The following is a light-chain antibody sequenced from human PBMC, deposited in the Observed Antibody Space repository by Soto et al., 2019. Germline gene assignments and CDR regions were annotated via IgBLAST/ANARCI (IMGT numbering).Light chain of an antibody. CDR2: GAS. CDR3: QQYGSSPRT. CDR1: QSVSSDY. J-gene: IGKJ2*01. V-gene: IGKV3-20*01. Sequence: EIVLTQSTGTLSLSPGERATLSCRASQSVSSDYLAWYQQKPGQAPRLLIYGASSRATGIPDRFSGSGSGTDVTLTISRLEPEDFAVYYCQQYGSSPRTFGQGTKLEIK.